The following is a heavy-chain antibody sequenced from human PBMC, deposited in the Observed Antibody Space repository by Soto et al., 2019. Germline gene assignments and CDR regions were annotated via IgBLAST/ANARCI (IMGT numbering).Heavy chain of an antibody. V-gene: IGHV4-59*08. D-gene: IGHD4-17*01. CDR2: IYYSGST. CDR3: ARHGLDNGAYQFDY. Sequence: SETLSLTCTVSGGSVSSYYWSWLRQPPGKGLEWIGYIYYSGSTNYNPSLKSRVTISVDTSKNQFSLKLSSVTAADTAVYYCARHGLDNGAYQFDYWGQGTLVNLSS. CDR1: GGSVSSYY. J-gene: IGHJ4*02.